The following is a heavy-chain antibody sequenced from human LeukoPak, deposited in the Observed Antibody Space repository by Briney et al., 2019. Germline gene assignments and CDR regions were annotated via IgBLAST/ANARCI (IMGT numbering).Heavy chain of an antibody. V-gene: IGHV3-23*01. D-gene: IGHD4-11*01. Sequence: GGSLRLSCAASGFTFSSYAMSWVRQAPGKGLGWVSAISGSGGSTYYADSVKGRFTISRANSKNTLYLQMNSLRAEDTAVYYCAKDYEGTVTTGYFDYWGQGTLVTVSS. CDR1: GFTFSSYA. J-gene: IGHJ4*02. CDR3: AKDYEGTVTTGYFDY. CDR2: ISGSGGST.